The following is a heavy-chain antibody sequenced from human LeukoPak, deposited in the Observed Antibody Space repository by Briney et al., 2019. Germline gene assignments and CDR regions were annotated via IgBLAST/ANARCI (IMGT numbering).Heavy chain of an antibody. J-gene: IGHJ4*02. CDR1: GFTFSAYD. Sequence: GTSLRLSCAASGFTFSAYDMHWVRQAPGKGLEWVALISFVGGEKGYADSVKGRFSISRDNPKNTLHLQMNSLRPDDTAVYYCAKDPYSYASGRATYDFWGQGALVTVSS. V-gene: IGHV3-30*18. CDR3: AKDPYSYASGRATYDF. CDR2: ISFVGGEK. D-gene: IGHD3-10*01.